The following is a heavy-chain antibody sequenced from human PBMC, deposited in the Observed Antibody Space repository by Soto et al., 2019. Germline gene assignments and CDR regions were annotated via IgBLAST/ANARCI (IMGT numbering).Heavy chain of an antibody. CDR2: IYYSGST. D-gene: IGHD2-15*01. CDR3: AREIGIGRVVKTETWFDP. V-gene: IGHV4-31*03. J-gene: IGHJ5*02. Sequence: SETLSLTCTVSGGSLSSGGYYWSWIRQHPGKGLEWIGYIYYSGSTYYNPSLKSRVTISVDTSKNQFSLKLSSVTAADTAVYYCAREIGIGRVVKTETWFDPWGQGTLVTVSS. CDR1: GGSLSSGGYY.